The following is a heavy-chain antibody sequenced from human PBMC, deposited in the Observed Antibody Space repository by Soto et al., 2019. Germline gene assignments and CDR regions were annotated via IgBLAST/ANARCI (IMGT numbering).Heavy chain of an antibody. CDR2: IYYSGST. D-gene: IGHD3-22*01. J-gene: IGHJ6*02. Sequence: SETLSLTCTVSGGSISSYYWIWIRQSPGKGLEWIGYIYYSGSTNYNPSLNSRVTISVDTSKNQFSLKLSSVTAADTAVYYCASQYYYDSSGYRYYYGMDVWGQGTTVTVSS. CDR3: ASQYYYDSSGYRYYYGMDV. V-gene: IGHV4-59*01. CDR1: GGSISSYY.